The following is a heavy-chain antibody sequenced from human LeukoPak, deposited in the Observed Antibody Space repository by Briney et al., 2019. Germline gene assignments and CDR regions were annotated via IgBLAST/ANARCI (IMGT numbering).Heavy chain of an antibody. Sequence: SETLSLTCAVYGGSFSGYYWSWIRQPPGKGLEWIGEINHSGSTNYNPSLKSRVTISVDTSKNQFSLKLSSVTAAGTAVYYCARRPIVGATFDYWGQGTLVSVSS. CDR3: ARRPIVGATFDY. D-gene: IGHD1-26*01. V-gene: IGHV4-34*01. J-gene: IGHJ4*02. CDR1: GGSFSGYY. CDR2: INHSGST.